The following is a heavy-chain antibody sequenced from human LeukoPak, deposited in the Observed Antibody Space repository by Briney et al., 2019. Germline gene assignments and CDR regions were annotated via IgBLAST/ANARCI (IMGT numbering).Heavy chain of an antibody. J-gene: IGHJ4*02. Sequence: ASVKVSCKASGYTFTNYAMHWVRQAPGQRLEWMGWINAGNANTKYSQKFQGRVTITRDTSASTAYMELSSLRSEDTAVYYCARVHFDYWGQGTLVTVSS. CDR3: ARVHFDY. V-gene: IGHV1-3*01. CDR1: GYTFTNYA. CDR2: INAGNANT.